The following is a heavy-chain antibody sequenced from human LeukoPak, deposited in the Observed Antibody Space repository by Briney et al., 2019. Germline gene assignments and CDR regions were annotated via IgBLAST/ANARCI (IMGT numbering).Heavy chain of an antibody. D-gene: IGHD3-3*01. CDR1: GFTFSSYA. CDR3: AKDGLAIFGGWYFDL. CDR2: ISGGGGST. Sequence: PGASLRLSCAASGFTFSSYAMSWVRQAPGKGLEWVSAISGGGGSTYYADSVKGRFTISRDNSKNTLYLQMNSLRAEDTAVYYCAKDGLAIFGGWYFDLWGRGTLVTVSS. V-gene: IGHV3-23*01. J-gene: IGHJ2*01.